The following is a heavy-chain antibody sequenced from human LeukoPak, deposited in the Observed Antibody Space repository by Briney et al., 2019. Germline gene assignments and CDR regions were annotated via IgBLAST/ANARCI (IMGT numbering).Heavy chain of an antibody. J-gene: IGHJ4*02. CDR1: GFTFSDYY. Sequence: GGSLRLSCAASGFTFSDYYMSWIRQAPGKGLEWVSYISSSGSTIYYADSVKGRFTISRDNAKNSPYLQMNSLRAEDTAVYYCARIKRVLRYFDWLFLFDYWGQGTLVTVSS. CDR2: ISSSGSTI. V-gene: IGHV3-11*01. D-gene: IGHD3-9*01. CDR3: ARIKRVLRYFDWLFLFDY.